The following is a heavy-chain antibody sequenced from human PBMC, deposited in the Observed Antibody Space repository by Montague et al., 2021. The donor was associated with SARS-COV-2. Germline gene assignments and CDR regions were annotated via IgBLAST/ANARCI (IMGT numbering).Heavy chain of an antibody. Sequence: SLSLSCAASGFSFSSYEMNWVRQAPGKGLEWLSYISSKGSTIDYADSVKGRFAISRDNAKNSLYLQMNSLRAEDSAVYYCAKGYDFPGSYFDYWGQGTLVPVSS. CDR3: AKGYDFPGSYFDY. D-gene: IGHD5-12*01. J-gene: IGHJ4*02. CDR1: GFSFSSYE. V-gene: IGHV3-48*03. CDR2: ISSKGSTI.